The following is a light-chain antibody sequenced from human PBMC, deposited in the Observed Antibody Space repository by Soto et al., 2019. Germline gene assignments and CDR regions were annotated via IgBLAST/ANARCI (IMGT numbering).Light chain of an antibody. CDR1: QSVSSN. V-gene: IGKV3-15*01. Sequence: EIVMTQSPATLSVSPGERATLSCRASQSVSSNLAWYQQRPGQAPRLLSYGASTRATGIPARFSGSGSGTEFTLTISSLQSEDFAVYYCQQYNNWPPWTFGQGTKVDNK. CDR3: QQYNNWPPWT. CDR2: GAS. J-gene: IGKJ1*01.